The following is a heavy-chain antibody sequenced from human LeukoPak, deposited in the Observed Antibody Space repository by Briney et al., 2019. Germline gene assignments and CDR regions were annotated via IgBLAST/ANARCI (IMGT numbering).Heavy chain of an antibody. D-gene: IGHD1-26*01. CDR2: ITDSGGST. Sequence: GGSLRLSCAVSGFTVRSNYMNWVRQAPGKGLEWVSSITDSGGSTYYADSVKGRFTISRDNSKNTLYLQMNSLRAEDTAVYYCAKRGAEVGATVAPGDYWGQGTLVTVSS. CDR1: GFTVRSNY. J-gene: IGHJ4*02. V-gene: IGHV3-23*01. CDR3: AKRGAEVGATVAPGDY.